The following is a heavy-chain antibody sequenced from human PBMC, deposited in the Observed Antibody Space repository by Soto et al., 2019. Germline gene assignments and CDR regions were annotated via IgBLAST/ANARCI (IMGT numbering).Heavy chain of an antibody. Sequence: KTSETLSLTCTVSGDSIRSGNHYWSWIRQPPGKGLEWIGYIYYSGSTYYSPSLKSRVTISVDTSKNQFSLKLNSVTAADTAVYYCARVDILTAYGCMDVWGQGTTVTVSS. D-gene: IGHD3-9*01. J-gene: IGHJ6*02. CDR2: IYYSGST. V-gene: IGHV4-30-4*01. CDR3: ARVDILTAYGCMDV. CDR1: GDSIRSGNHY.